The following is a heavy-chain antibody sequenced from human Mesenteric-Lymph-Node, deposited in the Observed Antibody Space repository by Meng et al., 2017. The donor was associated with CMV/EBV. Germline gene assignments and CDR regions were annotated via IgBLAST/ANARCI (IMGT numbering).Heavy chain of an antibody. J-gene: IGHJ6*02. Sequence: LKISCAASGFTFSSYEMIWVRQAPGKGLEWVSYIRSGGSSTYYADSVKGRFTISRDNAKNSLYLQMNTLRAEDTAVYYCARDSGIYDYYYGMDVWGQGTTVTVSS. CDR1: GFTFSSYE. CDR3: ARDSGIYDYYYGMDV. CDR2: IRSGGSST. V-gene: IGHV3-48*03.